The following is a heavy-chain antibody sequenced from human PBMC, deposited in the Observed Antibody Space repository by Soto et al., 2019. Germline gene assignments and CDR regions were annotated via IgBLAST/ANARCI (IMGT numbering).Heavy chain of an antibody. Sequence: SVKVSCKASGYTFTSYGISWVPQAPGQGLEWMGRIIPILGIANYAQKFQGRVTITADKSTSTAYMELSSLRSEDTAVYYCARDQTIAAPNWGQGTLVTVSS. D-gene: IGHD6-6*01. J-gene: IGHJ4*02. CDR1: GYTFTSYG. CDR2: IIPILGIA. V-gene: IGHV1-69*04. CDR3: ARDQTIAAPN.